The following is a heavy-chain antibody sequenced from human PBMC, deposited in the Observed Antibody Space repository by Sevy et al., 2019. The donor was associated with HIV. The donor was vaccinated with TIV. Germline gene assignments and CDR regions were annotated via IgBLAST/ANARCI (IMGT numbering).Heavy chain of an antibody. V-gene: IGHV3-53*01. CDR1: GFIVSSNY. CDR3: ARGMILEGSWYGMDV. D-gene: IGHD3-3*01. CDR2: IYSDGNT. Sequence: GGSLRLSCAVSGFIVSSNYMTWVRQAPGKGLEWVSVIYSDGNTFYADSVRGRFTISRDNSKNTLYLQMNSLGAEDTAMYYCARGMILEGSWYGMDVWGQGTTVTVSS. J-gene: IGHJ6*02.